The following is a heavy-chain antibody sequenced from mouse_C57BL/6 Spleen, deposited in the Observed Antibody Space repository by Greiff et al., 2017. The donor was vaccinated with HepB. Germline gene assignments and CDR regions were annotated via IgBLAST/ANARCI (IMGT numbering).Heavy chain of an antibody. CDR2: IDPNSGGT. D-gene: IGHD1-1*01. CDR3: SRSGGSTTVVATPFDY. Sequence: QVQLQQPGAELVKPGASVKLSCKASGYTFTSYWMHWVKQTPGRGLEWIGRIDPNSGGTKYNEKFKSKATLTVDKPYSTAYMQLSSLTSEDSAVYYCSRSGGSTTVVATPFDYWGQGTTLTVSS. J-gene: IGHJ2*01. CDR1: GYTFTSYW. V-gene: IGHV1-72*01.